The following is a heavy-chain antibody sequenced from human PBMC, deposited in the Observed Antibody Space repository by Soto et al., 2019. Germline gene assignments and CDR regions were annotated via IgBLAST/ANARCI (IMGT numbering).Heavy chain of an antibody. CDR3: ARRGSSGWYVGAFDY. J-gene: IGHJ4*02. D-gene: IGHD6-19*01. V-gene: IGHV5-51*01. CDR2: IYPGDSDT. CDR1: GYSFSNFW. Sequence: GESLKISCKGSGYSFSNFWIGWVRQMPGKGLEWMGIIYPGDSDTRYSPSFQGQVTISADKSISTAYLQWSSLKASDTAMYYCARRGSSGWYVGAFDYWGQGTLVTVSS.